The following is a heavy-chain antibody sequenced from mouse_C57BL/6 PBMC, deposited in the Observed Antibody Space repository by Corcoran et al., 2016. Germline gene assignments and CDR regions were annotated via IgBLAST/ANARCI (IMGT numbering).Heavy chain of an antibody. J-gene: IGHJ4*01. Sequence: QVQLKQSGAELVRPGASVKLSCKASGYTFTDYYINWVKQRPGQGLEWIARIYPGSGNTYYNEKFKGKATLTAEKSSSTAYMQLSSLTSEDSAVYFCARWGYYGSSPYAMDYWGQGTSVTVSS. CDR2: IYPGSGNT. V-gene: IGHV1-76*01. CDR1: GYTFTDYY. CDR3: ARWGYYGSSPYAMDY. D-gene: IGHD1-1*01.